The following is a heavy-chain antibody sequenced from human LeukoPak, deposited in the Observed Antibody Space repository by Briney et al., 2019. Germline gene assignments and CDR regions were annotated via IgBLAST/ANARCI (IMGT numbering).Heavy chain of an antibody. Sequence: ASVKVSCKASGGTFSSYAISCVRQAPGQGLEWMGGIIPIFGTANYAQKFQGRVTITADESTSTAYMKLSSLRSEDTAVYYCARVSLGNEPGSPQNYYYYGMDVWGQGTTVTVSS. CDR2: IIPIFGTA. CDR3: ARVSLGNEPGSPQNYYYYGMDV. V-gene: IGHV1-69*13. CDR1: GGTFSSYA. J-gene: IGHJ6*02.